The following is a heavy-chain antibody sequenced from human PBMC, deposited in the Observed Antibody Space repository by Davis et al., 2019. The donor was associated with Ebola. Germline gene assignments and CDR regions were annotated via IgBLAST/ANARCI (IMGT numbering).Heavy chain of an antibody. D-gene: IGHD1-7*01. CDR1: GFTFSSSA. V-gene: IGHV3-30-3*01. CDR2: ISYDGSNK. J-gene: IGHJ6*03. Sequence: PGGSLRLSCAASGFTFSSSAMHWVRQAPGKGLEWVAFISYDGSNKYYADSVKGRFTISRDNSKNTLYLQMNSLTAEDTAVYYCARDRITGTWGFGYYMDVWGKGTTVTVSS. CDR3: ARDRITGTWGFGYYMDV.